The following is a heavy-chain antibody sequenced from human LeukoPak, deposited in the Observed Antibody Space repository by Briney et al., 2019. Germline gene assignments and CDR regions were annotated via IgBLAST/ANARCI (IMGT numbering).Heavy chain of an antibody. D-gene: IGHD3-10*01. J-gene: IGHJ6*02. CDR2: VGSGGNT. V-gene: IGHV3-23*01. Sequence: GGSLRLSCAASGFTFRSHVMSWVRQAPGKGLEWVSSVGSGGNTHYADSVKGRFTISRDNSKNTLYLQMSSLRAEDTAVYYCAKDFSSGYGSGTIYYYGMDVWAKGPRSPSP. CDR1: GFTFRSHV. CDR3: AKDFSSGYGSGTIYYYGMDV.